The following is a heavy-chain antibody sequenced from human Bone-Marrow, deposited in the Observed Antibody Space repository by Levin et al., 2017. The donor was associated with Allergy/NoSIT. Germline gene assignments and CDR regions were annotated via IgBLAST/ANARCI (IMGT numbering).Heavy chain of an antibody. CDR1: GFSFSSYG. Sequence: PGGSLRLSCAASGFSFSSYGMHWVRQAPGKGLECVAVIWHDASNKYYVDSVKGRFTISRDNSKNTLYLQMNSLRAEDTAVYYCARGRRILNWWGQGTLVTVSS. V-gene: IGHV3-33*01. CDR2: IWHDASNK. D-gene: IGHD1-1*01. J-gene: IGHJ4*02. CDR3: ARGRRILNW.